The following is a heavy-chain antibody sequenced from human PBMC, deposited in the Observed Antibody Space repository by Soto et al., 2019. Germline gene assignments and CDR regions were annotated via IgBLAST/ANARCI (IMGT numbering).Heavy chain of an antibody. V-gene: IGHV6-1*01. CDR3: AREPGTLNP. CDR2: TYYRSKWYK. D-gene: IGHD3-9*01. J-gene: IGHJ5*02. Sequence: SQTLSLTCAISGDSVSSDSATWNWIRQSPSGGLEWLGRTYYRSKWYKYYAVSVRSRITINPDTSKNQFSLQLNSITLEDTAVYYCAREPGTLNPWGQGTLVTVSS. CDR1: GDSVSSDSAT.